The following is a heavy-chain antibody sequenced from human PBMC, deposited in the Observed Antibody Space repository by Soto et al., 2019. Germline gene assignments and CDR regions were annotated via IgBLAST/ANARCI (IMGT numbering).Heavy chain of an antibody. CDR1: GFTFANHW. J-gene: IGHJ4*02. CDR2: MNSDGSTT. D-gene: IGHD2-2*03. CDR3: ARKDWEALDINPSFYFDH. Sequence: GASLRLSCAVSGFTFANHWMHWVRQATGKGLEWVSRMNSDGSTTDYADSVKGRFTVSRDNAKNTLYLQMKSRRDEDTAVYYCARKDWEALDINPSFYFDHWGQGTLVTVSS. V-gene: IGHV3-74*01.